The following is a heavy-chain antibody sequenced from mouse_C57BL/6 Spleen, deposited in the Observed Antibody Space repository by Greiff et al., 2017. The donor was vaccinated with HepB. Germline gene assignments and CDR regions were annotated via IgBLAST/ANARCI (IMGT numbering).Heavy chain of an antibody. J-gene: IGHJ4*01. Sequence: QVQLQQPGAELVKPGASVKMSCKASGYTFTSYWITWVKQRPGQGLEWIGDIYPGSGSTNYNQKFKGKATLTVDKSSSTAYMQLSSLTSEDSAVYYCAIADAMDYWGQGTSVTVSS. CDR3: AIADAMDY. CDR2: IYPGSGST. CDR1: GYTFTSYW. V-gene: IGHV1-55*01.